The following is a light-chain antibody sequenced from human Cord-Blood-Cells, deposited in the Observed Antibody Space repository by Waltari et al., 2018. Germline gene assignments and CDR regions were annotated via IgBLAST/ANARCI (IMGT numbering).Light chain of an antibody. J-gene: IGKJ3*01. CDR3: QQYNNWPPGT. CDR1: QSVSSN. CDR2: GAS. V-gene: IGKV3-15*01. Sequence: EIFMTQSPATLSVSPGESATLPCTPSQSVSSNLAWYQQKPGPAPRPLRYGASTSATGIPARFSGSGSGTEFTLTISSLQSEDFAVYYCQQYNNWPPGTFGPGTKVDIK.